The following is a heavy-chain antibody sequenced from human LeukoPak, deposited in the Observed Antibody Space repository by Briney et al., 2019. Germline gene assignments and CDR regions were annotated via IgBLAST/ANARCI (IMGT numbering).Heavy chain of an antibody. CDR2: ISSTGGTI. Sequence: PGGSLRLSCAASGFTFSSNSMTWVRQAPGKGLEWVSYISSTGGTIYYADSVKGRFTISRDNAKNSLYLQMNSLRAEDTAVYYCARSRAGCYFDYWGQGTLVTVSS. J-gene: IGHJ4*02. V-gene: IGHV3-48*01. D-gene: IGHD6-19*01. CDR1: GFTFSSNS. CDR3: ARSRAGCYFDY.